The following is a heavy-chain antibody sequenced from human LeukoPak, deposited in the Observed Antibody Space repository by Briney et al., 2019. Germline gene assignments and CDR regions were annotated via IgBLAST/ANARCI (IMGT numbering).Heavy chain of an antibody. V-gene: IGHV1-18*01. CDR1: GYTFTSYG. CDR2: ISAYNGNT. D-gene: IGHD3-22*01. Sequence: ASVRVSCKASGYTFTSYGISWVRQAPGQGLEWMGWISAYNGNTNYAQKLQGRVTMTTDTSTSTAYMELRSLRSDDTAVYYCARDSYDSSGTTFDYWGQGTLVTVSS. CDR3: ARDSYDSSGTTFDY. J-gene: IGHJ4*02.